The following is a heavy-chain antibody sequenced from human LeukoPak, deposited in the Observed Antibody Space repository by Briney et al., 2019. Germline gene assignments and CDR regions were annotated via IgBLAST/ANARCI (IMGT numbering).Heavy chain of an antibody. Sequence: PSETLSLTRAVYTGSLTRDPWTWIRQPPGKGLEWIGQIIHSGSTKYNPSLNGRVTMSVDTSKNQFSLKLTSVTAADTAVYYCARGAPGYWGQGTLVTVSS. CDR2: IIHSGST. CDR3: ARGAPGY. CDR1: TGSLTRDP. V-gene: IGHV4-34*12. D-gene: IGHD4/OR15-4a*01. J-gene: IGHJ4*02.